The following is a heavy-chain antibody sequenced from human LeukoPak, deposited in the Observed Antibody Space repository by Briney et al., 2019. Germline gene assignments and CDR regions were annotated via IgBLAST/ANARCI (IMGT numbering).Heavy chain of an antibody. Sequence: ASVKVSCKASGYTFTSYYIHWVRQAPGEGLEWMGIINPSGGSTSYAQKCQGRVTMTRDMSTSTVYMELSSLKSEDTAVYYCARVAAEVVGVPGAIGFGWLRRDYYYMDVWGKGTTVTVSS. V-gene: IGHV1-46*01. CDR2: INPSGGST. CDR1: GYTFTSYY. J-gene: IGHJ6*03. D-gene: IGHD2-2*02. CDR3: ARVAAEVVGVPGAIGFGWLRRDYYYMDV.